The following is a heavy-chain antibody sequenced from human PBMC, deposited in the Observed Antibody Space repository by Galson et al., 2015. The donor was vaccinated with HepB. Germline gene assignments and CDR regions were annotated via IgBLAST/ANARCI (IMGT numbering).Heavy chain of an antibody. V-gene: IGHV3-23*01. Sequence: LRLSCAASGFTFSSFAMSWVRQAPGKGLECVSSISYSGGRTHFADSVAGRVTLSRDNSQNTLYLQRNSLRAEDTALYYFAKMGYSNFENNYFDPWGQGTLVTVSS. CDR2: ISYSGGRT. CDR1: GFTFSSFA. CDR3: AKMGYSNFENNYFDP. J-gene: IGHJ5*02. D-gene: IGHD4-11*01.